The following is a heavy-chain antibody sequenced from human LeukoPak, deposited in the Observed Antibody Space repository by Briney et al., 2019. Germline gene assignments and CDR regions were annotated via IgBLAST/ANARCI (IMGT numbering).Heavy chain of an antibody. V-gene: IGHV3-11*01. CDR3: ARDSISSWTLLYGMDV. D-gene: IGHD6-13*01. CDR1: GFTFSDYY. Sequence: GGSLRLSCAASGFTFSDYYMSWIRQAPGKGLEWVSYISSSGSTIYYADSVKGRLTISRDNAKNSLYLQLNSLRAEDTAVYYCARDSISSWTLLYGMDVWGQGTTVTVSS. J-gene: IGHJ6*02. CDR2: ISSSGSTI.